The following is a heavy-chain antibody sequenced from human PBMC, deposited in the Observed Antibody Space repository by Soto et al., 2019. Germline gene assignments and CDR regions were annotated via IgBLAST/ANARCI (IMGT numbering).Heavy chain of an antibody. V-gene: IGHV1-3*01. Sequence: QVHLVQSGAEVKKPGASVKVSCKASGDTFTSNVIHWVRQAPGQRLEWMGWINGGSGNTKYSQKFQGRVSITRDTSANTAYMELSSLRSEDTAVYYCARDALIWLGERGEYLQYWGQGTLVTVSS. CDR2: INGGSGNT. J-gene: IGHJ1*01. D-gene: IGHD3-10*01. CDR3: ARDALIWLGERGEYLQY. CDR1: GDTFTSNV.